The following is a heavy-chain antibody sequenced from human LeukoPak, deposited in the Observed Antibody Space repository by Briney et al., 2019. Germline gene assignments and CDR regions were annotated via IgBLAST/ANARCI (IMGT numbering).Heavy chain of an antibody. CDR3: AKPRVGDAWAFDI. Sequence: GRSLRLSCEASGYTFSTYGMHWVRQAPGKGLEWVAGVSYDGSDKYYADSVKGRFTISRDNSKNTLYLQVNSLRPDDTAVYYCAKPRVGDAWAFDIWGHGTMVAVSS. J-gene: IGHJ3*02. V-gene: IGHV3-30*18. CDR2: VSYDGSDK. D-gene: IGHD2-21*02. CDR1: GYTFSTYG.